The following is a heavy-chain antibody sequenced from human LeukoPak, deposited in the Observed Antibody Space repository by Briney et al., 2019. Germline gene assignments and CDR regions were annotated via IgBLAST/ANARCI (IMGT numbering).Heavy chain of an antibody. CDR2: INPSGGST. CDR3: ARDYGIAVAATREIDY. D-gene: IGHD6-19*01. Sequence: AAVKLSRTSSGYTFTSYYMHLVRQAPGQGLEWMGIINPSGGSTSYAQKFQGRVTMTRDTSTSTVYMELSSLRSEDTAVYYCARDYGIAVAATREIDYWGQGTLDTVSS. CDR1: GYTFTSYY. V-gene: IGHV1-46*01. J-gene: IGHJ4*02.